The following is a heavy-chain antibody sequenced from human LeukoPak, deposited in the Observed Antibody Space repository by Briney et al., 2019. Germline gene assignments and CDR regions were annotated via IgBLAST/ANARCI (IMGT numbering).Heavy chain of an antibody. CDR2: INPNSGGT. D-gene: IGHD3-9*01. CDR1: GYTFTDYY. V-gene: IGHV1-2*02. CDR3: ARSPDILTGENFDY. Sequence: ASVKVSCKASGYTFTDYYMHWVRQAPGHGLEWMGWINPNSGGTNYAQKFYARVTITRDTSISTAYMELSRLRSDDTAVFYCARSPDILTGENFDYWGQGTLVTVSS. J-gene: IGHJ4*02.